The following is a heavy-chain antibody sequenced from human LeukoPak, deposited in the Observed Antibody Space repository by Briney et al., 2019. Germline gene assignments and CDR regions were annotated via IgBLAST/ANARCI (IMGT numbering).Heavy chain of an antibody. CDR1: GGSINSGDYY. CDR3: SVTTRYGANGYFDY. J-gene: IGHJ4*02. Sequence: SQTLSLTCTVSGGSINSGDYYWSWIRQLPGKGLEWIGYIYYSGSTYYPPSLRSRVTISVDTSKNQFSLRLSSVTAADTAVYYCSVTTRYGANGYFDYWGQGALVTVSS. V-gene: IGHV4-31*03. D-gene: IGHD4-23*01. CDR2: IYYSGST.